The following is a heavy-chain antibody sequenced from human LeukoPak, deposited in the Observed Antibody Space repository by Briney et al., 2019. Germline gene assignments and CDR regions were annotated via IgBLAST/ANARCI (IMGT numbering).Heavy chain of an antibody. CDR1: GGSFSGYY. CDR3: ARDSTGGAVGY. Sequence: SETLSLTCGVYGGSFSGYYWSWIRQPPGKGLEWIGEINHSGSTNYNPSLKSRVTVSADTSKNQFSLKLNSVTAADTAVYYCARDSTGGAVGYWGQGTLVTVSS. D-gene: IGHD1-14*01. V-gene: IGHV4-34*01. CDR2: INHSGST. J-gene: IGHJ4*02.